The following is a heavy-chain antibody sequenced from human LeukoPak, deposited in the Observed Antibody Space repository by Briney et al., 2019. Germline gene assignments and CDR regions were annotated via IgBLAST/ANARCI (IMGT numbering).Heavy chain of an antibody. CDR1: GYSLTELS. D-gene: IGHD3-10*01. V-gene: IGHV1-24*01. Sequence: GASVKVSCKVSGYSLTELSIHWVRQAPGKGLEWMGGFDPEDGETIYAQKFQGRVTMTEDTSTDTAYMELSSLRSEDTAVYYCATNYYGSGPLDYWGQGTLVTVSS. CDR3: ATNYYGSGPLDY. J-gene: IGHJ4*02. CDR2: FDPEDGET.